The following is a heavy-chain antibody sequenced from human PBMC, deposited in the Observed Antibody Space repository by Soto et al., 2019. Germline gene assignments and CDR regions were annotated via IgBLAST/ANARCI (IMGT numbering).Heavy chain of an antibody. CDR2: IVPILDTT. CDR3: ARWPQPRYTADPYAVDV. CDR1: GGTFSSSG. Sequence: QVHLVQSGTEVKKPGSSVMVSCKASGGTFSSSGFSWVRQAPGQGLEWMGMIVPILDTTNYAQKFQARVTITADEVTSTAYMELRSLRSEDTAVYYCARWPQPRYTADPYAVDVWGQGTRVIVSS. D-gene: IGHD3-16*02. J-gene: IGHJ6*02. V-gene: IGHV1-69*11.